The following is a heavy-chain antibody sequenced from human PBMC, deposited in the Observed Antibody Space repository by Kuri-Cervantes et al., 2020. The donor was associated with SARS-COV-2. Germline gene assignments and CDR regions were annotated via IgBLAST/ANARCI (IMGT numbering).Heavy chain of an antibody. J-gene: IGHJ4*02. V-gene: IGHV3-30*18. D-gene: IGHD4/OR15-4a*01. CDR3: AKDGAGAHDF. CDR2: ISYDGNNK. CDR1: GFKFSRTD. Sequence: GESLKISCAASGFKFSRTDMHWVRQAPGKGLEWVAFISYDGNNKKCIASGKGRFTISRDNSQNKLYLQMRSLRPEDTAMYYCAKDGAGAHDFWGQGTLVTRLL.